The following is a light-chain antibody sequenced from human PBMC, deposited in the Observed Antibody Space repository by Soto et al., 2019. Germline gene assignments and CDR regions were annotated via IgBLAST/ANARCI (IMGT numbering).Light chain of an antibody. J-gene: IGKJ2*01. CDR2: KTS. V-gene: IGKV1-5*03. CDR1: QNVNIW. CDR3: LQYNSLPYT. Sequence: DIQVTQSPSTLSAFVGDRVILTCRASQNVNIWLAWYQQRPRKAPKLLIYKTSSVESGVPSRFSGSGSGTEFTLSISSRETDDFGTYFCLQYNSLPYTFGQGTKLEIK.